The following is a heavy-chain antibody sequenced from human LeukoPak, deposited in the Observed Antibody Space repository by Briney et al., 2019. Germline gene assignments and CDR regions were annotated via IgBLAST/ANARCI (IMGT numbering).Heavy chain of an antibody. CDR2: INPYSGGT. CDR3: ARVRSPRFGELSLDY. Sequence: GASVKVSCKASGYTFTGYYMHWVRQAPGQGLEWIGRINPYSGGTNYAQKFQGRVTMTRDTSISTAYMELSRLRSDDTAVYYCARVRSPRFGELSLDYWGQGTLVTVSS. D-gene: IGHD3-10*01. CDR1: GYTFTGYY. V-gene: IGHV1-2*06. J-gene: IGHJ4*02.